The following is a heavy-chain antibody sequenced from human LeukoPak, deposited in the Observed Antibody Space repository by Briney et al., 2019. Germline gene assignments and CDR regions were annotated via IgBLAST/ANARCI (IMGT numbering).Heavy chain of an antibody. J-gene: IGHJ4*02. V-gene: IGHV1-18*01. D-gene: IGHD5-12*01. Sequence: ASVKVSCKASGYSFTNYGVTWVRQAPRQGLEWMGWISAYNGNTNYAQKLQDRVTISTDTSTSTAYMELRSLRSDDTAVYYCARVPYDPWEGFHHHPFDYWGQGTLVTVSS. CDR2: ISAYNGNT. CDR1: GYSFTNYG. CDR3: ARVPYDPWEGFHHHPFDY.